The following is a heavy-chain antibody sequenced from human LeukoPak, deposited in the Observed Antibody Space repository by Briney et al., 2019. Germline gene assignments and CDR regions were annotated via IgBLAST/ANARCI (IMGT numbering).Heavy chain of an antibody. CDR1: GFPFGSYA. CDR3: VKLSSGSGSKFGFDA. V-gene: IGHV3-23*01. Sequence: PGESLRLSCAASGFPFGSYAMSWVRQTPGKSLEWVSIITNGGVTTYHADSVRGRFTISRDNSKNILYLQMNSLRAEDTAVYYCVKLSSGSGSKFGFDAWGQGTLVTVSS. CDR2: ITNGGVTT. J-gene: IGHJ4*02. D-gene: IGHD6-19*01.